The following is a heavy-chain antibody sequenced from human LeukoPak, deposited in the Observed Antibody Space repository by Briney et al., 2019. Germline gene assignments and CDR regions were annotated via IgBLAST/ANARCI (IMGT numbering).Heavy chain of an antibody. J-gene: IGHJ4*02. CDR2: INHSGST. CDR1: GGSFSGYY. D-gene: IGHD5-18*01. CDR3: ARVDTAMVRGFDY. V-gene: IGHV4-34*01. Sequence: PSETLSLTCAVYGGSFSGYYWSWIRQPPGKGLEWIGEINHSGSTNYNPSLKSRVTISVDTSKNQFSLKLSSVTAADTAVYYCARVDTAMVRGFDYWGQGTLVTVSS.